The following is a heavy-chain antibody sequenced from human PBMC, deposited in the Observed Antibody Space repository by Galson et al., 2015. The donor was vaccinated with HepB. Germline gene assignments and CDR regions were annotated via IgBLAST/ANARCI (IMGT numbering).Heavy chain of an antibody. D-gene: IGHD3-10*01. Sequence: SLRLSCAASGFTFSSYAMSWVRQAPGKGLEWVSAISGSGGSTYYADSVKGRFTISRDNSKNTLYLQMNSLRAEDTAVYYCAKDTYEYGWPQPPLDYWGQGTLVTVSS. CDR1: GFTFSSYA. J-gene: IGHJ4*02. V-gene: IGHV3-23*01. CDR2: ISGSGGST. CDR3: AKDTYEYGWPQPPLDY.